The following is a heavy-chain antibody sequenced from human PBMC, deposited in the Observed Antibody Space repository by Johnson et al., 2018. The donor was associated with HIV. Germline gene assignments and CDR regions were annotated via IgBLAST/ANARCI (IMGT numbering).Heavy chain of an antibody. D-gene: IGHD6-13*01. V-gene: IGHV3-30*18. Sequence: QVQLVESGGGVVQPGRSLRLSCAASGFTFDTYGMHWVRQAPGKGLEWVAVISYDGSVKYYADAVKGRFTISRDNSKNTLYLQMNSLRAEDTAVYYCAKAMGGWIAAAGSPGDAFDIWGQGTMVTVSS. CDR3: AKAMGGWIAAAGSPGDAFDI. CDR1: GFTFDTYG. J-gene: IGHJ3*02. CDR2: ISYDGSVK.